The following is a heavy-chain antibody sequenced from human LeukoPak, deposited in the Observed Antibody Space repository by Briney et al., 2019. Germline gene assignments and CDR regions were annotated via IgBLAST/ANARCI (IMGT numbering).Heavy chain of an antibody. CDR1: GFTFSSYE. J-gene: IGHJ4*02. D-gene: IGHD6-19*01. CDR3: ARGHIAVAGRGYFDY. V-gene: IGHV3-48*03. Sequence: GGSLRLSCAASGFTFSSYEMNWVRQAPGKGLEWVSYISSSGSTIYYADSVKGRFTISRDNAKNSLYLQMNSLRAEGTAVYYCARGHIAVAGRGYFDYWGQGTLVTVSS. CDR2: ISSSGSTI.